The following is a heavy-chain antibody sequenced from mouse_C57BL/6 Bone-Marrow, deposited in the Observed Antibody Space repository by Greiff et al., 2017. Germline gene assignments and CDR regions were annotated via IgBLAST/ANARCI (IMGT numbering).Heavy chain of an antibody. CDR1: GYSFTGYF. D-gene: IGHD1-1*01. V-gene: IGHV1-20*01. J-gene: IGHJ4*01. CDR3: ARSLLLRSTRRAMDY. Sequence: VQLQQSGPELVKPGDSVKISCKASGYSFTGYFMNWVMQSHGKSLEWIGRINPYNGDTFYNQKFKGKATLTVDKSSSTAHMELRSLTSEDSAVYYCARSLLLRSTRRAMDYWGQGTSVTGSS. CDR2: INPYNGDT.